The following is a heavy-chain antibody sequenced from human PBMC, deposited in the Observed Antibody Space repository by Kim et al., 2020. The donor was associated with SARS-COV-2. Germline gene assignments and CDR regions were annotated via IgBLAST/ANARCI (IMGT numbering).Heavy chain of an antibody. D-gene: IGHD6-13*01. J-gene: IGHJ4*02. CDR3: ARGGFSSSWRFEY. Sequence: YAQKFQGRLTIPADDSTTTVYMQLSSLRFEDTAVYYCARGGFSSSWRFEYWGQGTLVTVSS. V-gene: IGHV1-69*01.